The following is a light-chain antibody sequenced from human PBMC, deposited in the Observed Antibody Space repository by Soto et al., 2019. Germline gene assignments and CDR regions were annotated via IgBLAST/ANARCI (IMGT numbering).Light chain of an antibody. V-gene: IGKV3-15*01. Sequence: DIVMTQSPATLSVSPGERATLSCRASQSVSNNLAWYQQKPGQTPRLLIYGASTRATGIPVRFSGSGSGTEFTLTISSLQSEDFAVYYCQQYNNWPPVTFGQGTKVDIK. CDR1: QSVSNN. J-gene: IGKJ2*01. CDR3: QQYNNWPPVT. CDR2: GAS.